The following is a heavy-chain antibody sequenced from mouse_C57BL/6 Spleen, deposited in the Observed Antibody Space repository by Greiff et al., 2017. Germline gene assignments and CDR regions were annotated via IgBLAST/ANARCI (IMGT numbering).Heavy chain of an antibody. V-gene: IGHV5-17*01. J-gene: IGHJ4*01. CDR3: AMPLYDYDGGYAMDY. CDR1: GFTFSDYG. D-gene: IGHD2-4*01. Sequence: EVNVVESGGGLVKPGGSLKLSCAASGFTFSDYGMHWVRQAPEKGLEWVAYISSGSSTIYYADTVKGRFTISRDNAKNTLFLQMTSLRSEDTAMYYCAMPLYDYDGGYAMDYWGQGTSVTVSS. CDR2: ISSGSSTI.